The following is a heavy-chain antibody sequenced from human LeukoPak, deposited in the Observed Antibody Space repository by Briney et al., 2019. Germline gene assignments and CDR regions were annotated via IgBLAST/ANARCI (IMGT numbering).Heavy chain of an antibody. CDR2: IYYSGST. Sequence: PSETLSLTCTVSGGSISSYYWSWIRQPPGKGLEWIGYIYYSGSTNYNPSLKSRVTISVDTSKNQFSLKLSSVTAADTAVYYCAGGKGTRTAYYYYYYMDVWGKGTTVTVSS. CDR3: AGGKGTRTAYYYYYYMDV. CDR1: GGSISSYY. D-gene: IGHD1-1*01. J-gene: IGHJ6*03. V-gene: IGHV4-59*01.